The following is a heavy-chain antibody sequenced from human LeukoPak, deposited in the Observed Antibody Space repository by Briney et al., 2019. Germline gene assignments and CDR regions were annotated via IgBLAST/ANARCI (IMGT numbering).Heavy chain of an antibody. CDR2: INPYNGNT. Sequence: ASVKVSCKASGYTFTNFAISWVRQAPGQGLEWMGWINPYNGNTKYALKVQGRVTMTTDTSTSTAYMELRSLSPDDTAVYYCARGHYPRDRFDPWGQGTLVTVSS. D-gene: IGHD1-26*01. V-gene: IGHV1-18*01. CDR1: GYTFTNFA. CDR3: ARGHYPRDRFDP. J-gene: IGHJ5*02.